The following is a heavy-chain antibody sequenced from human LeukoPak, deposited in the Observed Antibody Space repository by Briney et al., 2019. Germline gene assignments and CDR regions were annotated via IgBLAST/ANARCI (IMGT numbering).Heavy chain of an antibody. V-gene: IGHV3-21*01. CDR2: ISSSSNYK. Sequence: GGSLRLSCEASGFPFTSYGLNWFRQAPGKGLEWVSSISSSSNYKYYADSVKGRFTISRDNANNSLYLQMNSLRAEDTAVYYCASDFLWGNSRTTSPVDYWGQGTLVTVSS. D-gene: IGHD3-16*02. J-gene: IGHJ4*02. CDR1: GFPFTSYG. CDR3: ASDFLWGNSRTTSPVDY.